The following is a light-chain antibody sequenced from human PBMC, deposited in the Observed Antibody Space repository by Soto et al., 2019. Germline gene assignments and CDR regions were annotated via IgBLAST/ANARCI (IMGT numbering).Light chain of an antibody. V-gene: IGKV3-11*01. CDR1: QSVPGTY. CDR2: GIS. J-gene: IGKJ1*01. CDR3: QQRGNRPPWT. Sequence: EILLTQSPGTLSLFPGETATLSCRASQSVPGTYLAWYLQTPGQAPRLLIYGISKRATGIPARFSGSGSGTDFTLTISSLEPEDFAVYYCQQRGNRPPWTFGQGTKVDIK.